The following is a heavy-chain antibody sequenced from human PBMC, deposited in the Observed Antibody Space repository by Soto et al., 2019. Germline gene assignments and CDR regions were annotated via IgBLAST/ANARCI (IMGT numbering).Heavy chain of an antibody. D-gene: IGHD3-22*01. CDR1: GFTFNSYG. CDR2: ISYDGSNK. J-gene: IGHJ4*02. Sequence: QVQLVESGGGVVQPGRSLRLSCAASGFTFNSYGMHWVRQAPGKGLEWVAVISYDGSNKFYADSVKGRFTISRDNSKNTLYLQMNSLRPEDTAMYYCAKEPPYYYDGSGYYDYWGQGTLVTVSS. CDR3: AKEPPYYYDGSGYYDY. V-gene: IGHV3-30*18.